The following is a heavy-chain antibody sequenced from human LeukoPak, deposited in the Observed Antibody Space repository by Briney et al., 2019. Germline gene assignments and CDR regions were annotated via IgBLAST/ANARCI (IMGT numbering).Heavy chain of an antibody. J-gene: IGHJ4*02. V-gene: IGHV4-34*01. D-gene: IGHD3-22*01. CDR1: GGSFSGYY. CDR2: INHSGST. Sequence: SETLSLTCAVYGGSFSGYYWSWIRQPPGKWLEWIGEINHSGSTNYNPSLKSRVTISVDTSKNQFSLKLSSVTAADTAVYYCARARYYYDSSGYTLDYWGQGTLVTVSS. CDR3: ARARYYYDSSGYTLDY.